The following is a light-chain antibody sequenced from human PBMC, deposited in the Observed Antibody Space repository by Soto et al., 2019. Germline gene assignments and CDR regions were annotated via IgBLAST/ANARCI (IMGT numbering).Light chain of an antibody. CDR3: QQRSNWPLT. Sequence: EIVLTQPPATLSLSPGERATLSCRASPTARSYLAWYQQKPGQAPRLLIYDVSNRATGVPARFSGSGSETDFSLTISSLEPEDFAVYYCQQRSNWPLTFGGGTKVEIK. V-gene: IGKV3-11*01. J-gene: IGKJ4*01. CDR1: PTARSY. CDR2: DVS.